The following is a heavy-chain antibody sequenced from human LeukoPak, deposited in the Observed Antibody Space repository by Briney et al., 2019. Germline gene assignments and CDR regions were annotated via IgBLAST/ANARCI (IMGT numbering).Heavy chain of an antibody. J-gene: IGHJ3*02. CDR2: ICSGGST. V-gene: IGHV3-66*01. Sequence: GGSLRFSCAASGFTVSSNYMSWVRQAPGKGLEWVSVICSGGSTYYADSVKGRFAISRDNSKNTLFLQMNSLRPEDTAVYYCARERITMISEAFDIWGQGTMVTVSS. D-gene: IGHD3-22*01. CDR3: ARERITMISEAFDI. CDR1: GFTVSSNY.